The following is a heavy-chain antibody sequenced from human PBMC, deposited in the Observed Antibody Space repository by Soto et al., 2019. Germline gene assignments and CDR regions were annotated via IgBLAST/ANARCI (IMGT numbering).Heavy chain of an antibody. J-gene: IGHJ4*02. D-gene: IGHD6-19*01. V-gene: IGHV4-34*01. Sequence: SETLSLTCAVYGGSFSGYYWTWIRQPPGTGLEWIGEINHSGSTNYNPSNKSRVTISVDTSKNQFSLKLTSVTAADTAVYYCARQVGGWAPWYFDYWGQGTLVT. CDR1: GGSFSGYY. CDR2: INHSGST. CDR3: ARQVGGWAPWYFDY.